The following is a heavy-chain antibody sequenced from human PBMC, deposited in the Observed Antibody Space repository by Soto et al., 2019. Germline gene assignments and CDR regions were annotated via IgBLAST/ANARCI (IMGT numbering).Heavy chain of an antibody. CDR1: GGSFSGYY. D-gene: IGHD3-9*01. CDR3: ARQGAYYDILTGSSPLDYGMDV. CDR2: INHSGST. V-gene: IGHV4-34*01. J-gene: IGHJ6*02. Sequence: SETLSLTCAVYGGSFSGYYWSWIRQPPGKGLEWIGGINHSGSTNYNPSLKSRGTISVDTSKNQFSLKLSSVTAADTAVYYCARQGAYYDILTGSSPLDYGMDVWGQGTTVTVSS.